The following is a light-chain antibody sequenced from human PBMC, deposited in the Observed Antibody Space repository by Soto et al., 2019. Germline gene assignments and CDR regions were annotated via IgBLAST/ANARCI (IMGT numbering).Light chain of an antibody. CDR3: QQYYSTPRT. CDR2: WAS. Sequence: DIVMTQSPDSLAVSLGERATINCKCSQSVLYRSNNKNYSAWYQQKPGQPPKLLIYWASTRESGVPDRFSGSGSGTDFTLTISSLQAEDVAVYYCQQYYSTPRTFGQGTKVDIK. J-gene: IGKJ1*01. CDR1: QSVLYRSNNKNY. V-gene: IGKV4-1*01.